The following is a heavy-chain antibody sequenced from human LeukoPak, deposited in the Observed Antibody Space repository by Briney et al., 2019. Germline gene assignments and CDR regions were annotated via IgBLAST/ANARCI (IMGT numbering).Heavy chain of an antibody. J-gene: IGHJ4*02. Sequence: GGSLRLSCAASGFTFSDYYMSWIRQAPGKGLEWVSYISSSGSTIYYADSVKGRFTISRDNAKNLLYLQVNSLRAEDTAVYYCARARGVVPALFYWGQGTLVTVSS. CDR3: ARARGVVPALFY. V-gene: IGHV3-11*01. CDR1: GFTFSDYY. CDR2: ISSSGSTI. D-gene: IGHD2-2*01.